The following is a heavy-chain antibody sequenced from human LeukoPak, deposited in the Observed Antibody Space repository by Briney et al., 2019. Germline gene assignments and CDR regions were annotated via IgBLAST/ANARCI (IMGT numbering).Heavy chain of an antibody. CDR3: ATGIDYYGSGSYKFDY. J-gene: IGHJ4*02. CDR2: FDPEDGET. CDR1: GYTLTELS. Sequence: ASVKVSCKVSGYTLTELSMHWVRQAPGKGLEWMGGFDPEDGETIYAQKFQGRVTMTEDTSTDTAYMELSSLRSEDTAVYYCATGIDYYGSGSYKFDYWGQGTLVTVSS. V-gene: IGHV1-24*01. D-gene: IGHD3-10*01.